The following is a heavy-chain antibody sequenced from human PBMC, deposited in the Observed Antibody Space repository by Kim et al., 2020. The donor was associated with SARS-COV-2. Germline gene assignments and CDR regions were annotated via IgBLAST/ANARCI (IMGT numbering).Heavy chain of an antibody. J-gene: IGHJ4*02. CDR3: ANGGNYCSGGSCFDY. Sequence: NPSRKSRVTMSVDTSKNQFSLKLSAVTAADTAVYYCANGGNYCSGGSCFDYWGQGTLVTVSS. V-gene: IGHV4-34*01. D-gene: IGHD2-15*01.